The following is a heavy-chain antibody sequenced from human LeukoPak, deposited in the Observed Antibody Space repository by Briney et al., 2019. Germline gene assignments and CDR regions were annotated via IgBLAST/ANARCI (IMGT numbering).Heavy chain of an antibody. CDR1: GGSISSSSYY. D-gene: IGHD2-21*01. CDR3: ARDQYSYYFDY. J-gene: IGHJ4*02. V-gene: IGHV4-39*07. CDR2: IYTSGST. Sequence: SETLSLTCTVSGGSISSSSYYWGWIRQPPGKGLEWIGSIYTSGSTNYNPSLKSRVTMSVDTSKNQFSLKLSSVTAADTAVYYCARDQYSYYFDYWGQGTLVTVSS.